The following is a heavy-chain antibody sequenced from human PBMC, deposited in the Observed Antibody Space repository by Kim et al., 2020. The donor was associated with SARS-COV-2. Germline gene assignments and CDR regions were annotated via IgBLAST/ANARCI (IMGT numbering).Heavy chain of an antibody. CDR3: AKERATGGWTYSF. Sequence: GGSLRLSCAVSGFTFSSYKMHWVRQAPGKGLEWVSYISSSGNTRYYADSVTGRFTISRDNAKDSLYLQMNSLRDEDTAVYYCAKERATGGWTYSFWGQGT. D-gene: IGHD1-26*01. CDR2: ISSSGNTR. V-gene: IGHV3-48*02. CDR1: GFTFSSYK. J-gene: IGHJ4*02.